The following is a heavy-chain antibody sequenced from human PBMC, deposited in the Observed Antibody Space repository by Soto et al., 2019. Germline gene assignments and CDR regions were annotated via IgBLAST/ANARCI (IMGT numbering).Heavy chain of an antibody. CDR1: GGSVNSARYY. CDR2: IYYSGST. V-gene: IGHV4-61*01. Sequence: SETLSLTCTVSGGSVNSARYYWIWIRQPPGKGLEWIAYIYYSGSTKYNSSLKSRVTISVDTSKNQFSLKLTSVTAADTAVCYCARVGVAVTGIDYWGPGTLVTVSS. CDR3: ARVGVAVTGIDY. D-gene: IGHD6-19*01. J-gene: IGHJ4*02.